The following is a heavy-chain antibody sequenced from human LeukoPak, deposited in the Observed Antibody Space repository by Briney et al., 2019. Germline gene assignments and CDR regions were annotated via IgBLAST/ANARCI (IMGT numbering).Heavy chain of an antibody. J-gene: IGHJ3*01. Sequence: PGGSLRLSCVGSGFTYSTAWMIWVRQAPGQGLEWVGRVKTNAEGGTIDYAAPVKGRFTITRDDSRNTVHLQMNSLKIEDTAVYYCTTEDFWGQGTLVTVSS. V-gene: IGHV3-15*01. D-gene: IGHD3/OR15-3a*01. CDR3: TTEDF. CDR1: GFTYSTAW. CDR2: VKTNAEGGTI.